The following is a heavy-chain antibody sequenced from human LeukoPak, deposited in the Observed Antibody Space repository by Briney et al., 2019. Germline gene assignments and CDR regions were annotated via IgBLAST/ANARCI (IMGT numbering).Heavy chain of an antibody. V-gene: IGHV3-30*03. D-gene: IGHD4-23*01. J-gene: IGHJ4*02. CDR2: ISYDGSNK. Sequence: PGGSLRLSCAASGFTFSSYGMHWVRQAPGKGLEWVAVISYDGSNKYYADSVKGRFTISRDNSKNTLYLQMNSLRAEDTAVYYCAREGGSSGNSVGYFDYWGQGTLVTVSS. CDR3: AREGGSSGNSVGYFDY. CDR1: GFTFSSYG.